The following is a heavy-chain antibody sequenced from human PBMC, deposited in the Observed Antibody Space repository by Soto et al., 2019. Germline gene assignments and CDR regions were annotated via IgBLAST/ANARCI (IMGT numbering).Heavy chain of an antibody. CDR1: GYSFTSYW. Sequence: GESLKISCKGSGYSFTSYWIGWVRQMPGKGLEWMGIIYPGDSDTRYSPSFQGQVTISADKSISTAYLQWSSLKASDTAMYYCARLYYYSSGYYFRYYGMDVWGQGTTVTVSS. CDR2: IYPGDSDT. D-gene: IGHD3-22*01. V-gene: IGHV5-51*01. J-gene: IGHJ6*02. CDR3: ARLYYYSSGYYFRYYGMDV.